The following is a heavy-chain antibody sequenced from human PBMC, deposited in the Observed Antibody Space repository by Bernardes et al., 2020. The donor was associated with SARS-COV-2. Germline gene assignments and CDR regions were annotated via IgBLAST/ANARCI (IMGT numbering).Heavy chain of an antibody. CDR2: INEYGTTT. D-gene: IGHD1-26*01. CDR1: SFTPSRFW. CDR3: ARDVAGREDF. Sequence: GGFPRLSPAASSFTPSRFWMHWGPPVPGKGLVWVSRINEYGTTTNYADSVKGRFTISRDNARNTLYLQMSSLRTEDTAVYYCARDVAGREDFWGQGTLVTVSS. V-gene: IGHV3-74*01. J-gene: IGHJ4*02.